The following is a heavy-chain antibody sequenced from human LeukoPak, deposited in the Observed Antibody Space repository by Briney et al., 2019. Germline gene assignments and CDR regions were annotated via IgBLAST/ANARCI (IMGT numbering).Heavy chain of an antibody. CDR1: GFTFANYA. CDR3: AKARLSTGWAYNDY. CDR2: VVGGGGTT. D-gene: IGHD6-19*01. J-gene: IGHJ4*02. Sequence: PGGSLRLSCAASGFTFANYAMSWVRQAPGKGLEWVSAVVGGGGTTFYADSVKGRFTISRDNSKNTVYLQINSLRGEDTAVYYCAKARLSTGWAYNDYWGQGALVTVSS. V-gene: IGHV3-23*01.